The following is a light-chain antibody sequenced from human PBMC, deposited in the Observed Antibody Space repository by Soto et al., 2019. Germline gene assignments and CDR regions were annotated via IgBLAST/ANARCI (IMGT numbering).Light chain of an antibody. Sequence: DIQMTQSPSSLSASVGDRVTITCRASQSISSWLAWYQQKPGEAPKLLIYVASTLHSGLPSRFSVSGSGTDFTLTISSLQREDFATYYCQQSYSIPLTFGGGTKVDIK. CDR3: QQSYSIPLT. V-gene: IGKV1-39*01. CDR2: VAS. J-gene: IGKJ4*01. CDR1: QSISSW.